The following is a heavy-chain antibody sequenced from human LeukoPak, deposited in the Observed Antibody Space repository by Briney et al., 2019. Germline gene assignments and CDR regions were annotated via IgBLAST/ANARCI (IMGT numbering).Heavy chain of an antibody. J-gene: IGHJ6*02. CDR2: INAGNGNT. Sequence: ASVKVSCKASGYTFTSYAMHWVRQAPGQRLEWMGWINAGNGNTKYSQKFQGRATITADESTSTAYMELSSLRSEDTAVYYCARVQKETPPYRLSAGNPPYYYYYGMDVWGQGTTVTVSS. D-gene: IGHD6-13*01. V-gene: IGHV1-3*01. CDR1: GYTFTSYA. CDR3: ARVQKETPPYRLSAGNPPYYYYYGMDV.